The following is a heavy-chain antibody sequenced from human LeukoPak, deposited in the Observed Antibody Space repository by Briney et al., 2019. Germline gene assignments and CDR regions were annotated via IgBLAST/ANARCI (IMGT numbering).Heavy chain of an antibody. D-gene: IGHD1-26*01. CDR1: GFTFSSYA. J-gene: IGHJ4*02. CDR2: ISGSGGST. CDR3: AKGPYSGSFPPPGPFDY. V-gene: IGHV3-23*01. Sequence: KAGGSLRLSCAASGFTFSSYAMSWVRQAPGKGLEWVSAISGSGGSTYYADSVKGRFTISRDNSKNTLYLQMNSLRAEDTAVYYCAKGPYSGSFPPPGPFDYWGQGTLVTVSS.